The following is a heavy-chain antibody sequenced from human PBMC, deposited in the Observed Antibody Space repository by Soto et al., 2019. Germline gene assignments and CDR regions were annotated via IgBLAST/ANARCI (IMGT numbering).Heavy chain of an antibody. CDR3: ARARFDVLTGYYIDH. CDR1: GFTFSSYA. J-gene: IGHJ4*02. CDR2: LWYDGSNK. V-gene: IGHV3-33*01. Sequence: QVQLVESGGGVVQPGRSLRLACAATGFTFSSYAMQWVRQAPGKGLEWVAVLWYDGSNKYYVDSVKGRFTISRDNSKNTLSLRMNSLRVEDRAVYYCARARFDVLTGYYIDHWGQGTLVTVS. D-gene: IGHD3-9*01.